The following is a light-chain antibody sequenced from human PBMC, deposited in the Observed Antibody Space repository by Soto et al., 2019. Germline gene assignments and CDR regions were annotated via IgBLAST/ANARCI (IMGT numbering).Light chain of an antibody. J-gene: IGLJ1*01. CDR1: SNDVGHFNY. CDR2: DVS. Sequence: QSVLAQPASVSGSPGQSITISCTGTSNDVGHFNYVSWFQQHPGKAPKLLIFDVSNWPSGVSDRFSGSKSGNTASLTISWLQPEDEADYYCTSFTTSNTFVFGSGTKVTVL. V-gene: IGLV2-14*03. CDR3: TSFTTSNTFV.